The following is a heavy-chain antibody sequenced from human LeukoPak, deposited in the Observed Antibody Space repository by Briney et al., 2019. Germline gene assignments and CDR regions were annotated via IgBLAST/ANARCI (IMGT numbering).Heavy chain of an antibody. CDR3: AKDGVGTSTAAY. J-gene: IGHJ4*02. CDR1: GFSFSSYV. D-gene: IGHD1-26*01. Sequence: QPGGSLRLSCKASGFSFSSYVMHWVRQAPGKGLEWVAFIRYDGSDKYYADSVKGRFTISRDNSNNILYLQLNSLRPEDTAVFYCAKDGVGTSTAAYWGQGALVTVSS. V-gene: IGHV3-30*02. CDR2: IRYDGSDK.